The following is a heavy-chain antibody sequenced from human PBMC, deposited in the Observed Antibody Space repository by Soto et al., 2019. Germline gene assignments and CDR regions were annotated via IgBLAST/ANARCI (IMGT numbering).Heavy chain of an antibody. J-gene: IGHJ4*02. D-gene: IGHD6-19*01. CDR1: GFTFSSYG. Sequence: HPGGSLRLSCAASGFTFSSYGMHWVRQAPGKGLEWVAVISFDGSNEYYADSVKGRFTISRDNSKNTLYLEMNSLRGEDTAVYYCAKAASSGWYNFDYWGQGTLVTVSS. V-gene: IGHV3-30*18. CDR3: AKAASSGWYNFDY. CDR2: ISFDGSNE.